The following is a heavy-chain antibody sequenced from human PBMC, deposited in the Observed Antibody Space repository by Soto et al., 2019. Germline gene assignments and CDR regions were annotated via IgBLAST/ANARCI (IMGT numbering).Heavy chain of an antibody. V-gene: IGHV6-1*01. CDR1: GDSVSSNIAA. CDR2: TYYRSKWFN. Sequence: SQTLSLTCAISGDSVSSNIAAWNWIRQSPSRGLEWLGRTYYRSKWFNEYALSVKSRISINADTSKNQFSLQLSPVTLEDTAVYYCVRDGDGSGRTDFQYWGQGTLVTVSS. D-gene: IGHD3-3*01. J-gene: IGHJ4*02. CDR3: VRDGDGSGRTDFQY.